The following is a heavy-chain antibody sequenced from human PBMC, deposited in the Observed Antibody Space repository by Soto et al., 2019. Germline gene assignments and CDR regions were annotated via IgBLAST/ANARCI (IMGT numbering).Heavy chain of an antibody. Sequence: QVQLVESGGGVVQPGRSLRLSCAASGFTFSSYGMHWVRQAPGKGLEWVAVIWYDGSNKYYADSVKGRFTISRDNSKNTLYLQMNRLRAEDTAVYYCARGGEDYYYYYGMDVWGQGTTVTVSS. J-gene: IGHJ6*02. CDR1: GFTFSSYG. CDR3: ARGGEDYYYYYGMDV. V-gene: IGHV3-33*01. CDR2: IWYDGSNK.